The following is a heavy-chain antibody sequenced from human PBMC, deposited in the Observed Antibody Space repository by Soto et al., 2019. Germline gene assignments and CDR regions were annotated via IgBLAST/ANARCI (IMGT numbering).Heavy chain of an antibody. J-gene: IGHJ3*01. CDR3: ARRHYILTGSDSFDV. CDR1: GGSISSEGYY. D-gene: IGHD3-9*01. Sequence: QVQLQESGPGLVKPSQTLSLTCSLSGGSISSEGYYWTWIRQHPGRGLEWIGDFYYDGTTSYSPSLKSRLTISIDTSNNHSYLRLTSVTAADTAVYYCARRHYILTGSDSFDVWGRGTMVNVSS. CDR2: FYYDGTT. V-gene: IGHV4-31*03.